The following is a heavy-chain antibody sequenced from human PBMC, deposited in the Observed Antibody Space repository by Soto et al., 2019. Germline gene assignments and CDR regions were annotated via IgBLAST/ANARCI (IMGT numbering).Heavy chain of an antibody. CDR2: INHSGST. V-gene: IGHV4-34*01. J-gene: IGHJ4*02. Sequence: PSDTLSLTCAVYGRSFSGYYCSWIRQPPGKGLEWIGEINHSGSTNYNPSLKSRNTISVDTSTNSLSLKLSSVTAAATAGYYCARGQVLRNFVYRGQRTRVTVSS. CDR3: ARGQVLRNFVY. D-gene: IGHD2-8*01. CDR1: GRSFSGYY.